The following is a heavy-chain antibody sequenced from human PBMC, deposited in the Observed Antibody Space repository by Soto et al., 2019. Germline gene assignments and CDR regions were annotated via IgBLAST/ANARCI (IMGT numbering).Heavy chain of an antibody. D-gene: IGHD3-16*01. Sequence: ASVKVSCKISGSTRSEFSMPWVRQAPVKGLEWMVGSVPEDGNTIYAPKFQDRVIMTEDTATDTASMELYSLRSEDTAVYFCAAGVGWGQISRLQYWAKGPRVTVPS. CDR3: AAGVGWGQISRLQY. V-gene: IGHV1-24*01. CDR2: SVPEDGNT. J-gene: IGHJ4*02. CDR1: GSTRSEFS.